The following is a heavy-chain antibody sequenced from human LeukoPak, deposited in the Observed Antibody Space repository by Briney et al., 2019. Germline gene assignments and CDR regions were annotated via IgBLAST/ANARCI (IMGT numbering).Heavy chain of an antibody. J-gene: IGHJ3*02. CDR3: ARQLVALRSAFDM. D-gene: IGHD5-12*01. Sequence: SETLSLTCAVSGGSISSSNWWSWVRQPPGKGLEWIGEIYHSGSTNYNPSLKSRVTISLDKSKNQFSLTLSSVTAADTAVYYCARQLVALRSAFDMWGQGTMVTVSS. V-gene: IGHV4-4*02. CDR2: IYHSGST. CDR1: GGSISSSNW.